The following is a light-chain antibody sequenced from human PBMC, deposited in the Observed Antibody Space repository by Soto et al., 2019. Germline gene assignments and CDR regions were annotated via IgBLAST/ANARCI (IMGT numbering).Light chain of an antibody. V-gene: IGLV3-1*01. CDR2: QDI. J-gene: IGLJ2*01. CDR1: KLGNKY. CDR3: QAWDSSTVV. Sequence: SYELTQPPSVSVSPGQTASITGSGDKLGNKYACWYQQKPGQSPVLVIYQDIKRPSGIPERFSGSNSGNTATLTISGTQAMDEADYYCQAWDSSTVVFGGGTKLTVL.